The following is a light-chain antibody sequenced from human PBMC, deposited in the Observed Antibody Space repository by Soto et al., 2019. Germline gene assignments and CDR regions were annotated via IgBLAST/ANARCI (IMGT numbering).Light chain of an antibody. CDR1: QSVRSN. J-gene: IGKJ1*01. V-gene: IGKV3-15*01. CDR3: QQYGTSPWT. CDR2: GAS. Sequence: EVVMTQSPATLSVSPWERVTLSCRASQSVRSNLAWYQQKPGQSPRLLIYGASTRATGIPARFSGSGSETDFTLSISRLEPEDFAVYYCQQYGTSPWTFGQGTKVDIK.